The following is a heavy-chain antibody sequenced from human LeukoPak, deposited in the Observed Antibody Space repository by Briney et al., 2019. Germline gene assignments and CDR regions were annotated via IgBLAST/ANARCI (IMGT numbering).Heavy chain of an antibody. V-gene: IGHV4-4*07. D-gene: IGHD3-16*02. CDR1: GGSINNYY. CDR3: AAISSRQLIDY. Sequence: PSETLSLTCTVSGGSINNYYYHWIRQPAGKGLEWIGRIYTRGGTNYNPSLKSRVTISVDTSKNQFSLKLTSVTAADTPVYYCAAISSRQLIDYWRPGSLVTASS. CDR2: IYTRGGT. J-gene: IGHJ4*02.